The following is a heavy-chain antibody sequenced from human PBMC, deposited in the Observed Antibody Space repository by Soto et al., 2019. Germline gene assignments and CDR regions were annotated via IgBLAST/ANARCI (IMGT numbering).Heavy chain of an antibody. Sequence: QVQLVQSGTEVKKPGSSVKVSCKASGGTFRNYPINWVRQAPGQGLEWMGSIFPLTDIPDYAQNFQARLTIXADKSTSTAYMELSSLTSDDTAMYFCARGPLVVLNYFESWGQXTLVTXSS. J-gene: IGHJ4*02. CDR1: GGTFRNYP. V-gene: IGHV1-69*02. CDR2: IFPLTDIP. CDR3: ARGPLVVLNYFES.